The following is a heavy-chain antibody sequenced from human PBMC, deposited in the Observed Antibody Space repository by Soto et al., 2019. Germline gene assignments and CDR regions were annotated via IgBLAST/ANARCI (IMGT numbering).Heavy chain of an antibody. V-gene: IGHV3-23*01. CDR2: ISGSGGTT. CDR3: AKFFVETGGSSGWPCSFHY. Sequence: EVQLLESGGGLVQPGRSLRLSCAASGFTFSSYAMSWVRQAPGKGLEWVSAISGSGGTTYYADSVKGRFTISGDNSKNPRLLQRNSWRAEYTAVYYCAKFFVETGGSSGWPCSFHYWGQRTLVTVSA. J-gene: IGHJ4*02. D-gene: IGHD6-25*01. CDR1: GFTFSSYA.